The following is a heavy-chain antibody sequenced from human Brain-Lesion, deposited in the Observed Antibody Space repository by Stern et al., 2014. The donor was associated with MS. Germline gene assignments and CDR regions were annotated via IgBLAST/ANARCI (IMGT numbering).Heavy chain of an antibody. V-gene: IGHV4-61*02. CDR2: TPPSGGA. D-gene: IGHD5-18*01. J-gene: IGHJ4*02. CDR3: ASGYRIFDY. Sequence: QVQLQESGPGLVKPSQTLSLTCTVSGGSISSGSDYWSWIRQPVGKGLEWIGRTPPSGGAFSTPSLKSRVTISTDTSMNHFSLELNSATAADTAIYYCASGYRIFDYWGQGILVTVSS. CDR1: GGSISSGSDY.